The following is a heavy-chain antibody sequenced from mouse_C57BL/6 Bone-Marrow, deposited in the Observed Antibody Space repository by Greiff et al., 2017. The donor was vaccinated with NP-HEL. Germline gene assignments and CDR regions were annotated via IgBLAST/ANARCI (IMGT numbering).Heavy chain of an antibody. J-gene: IGHJ3*01. D-gene: IGHD2-3*01. V-gene: IGHV1-64*01. CDR3: ANDGYPAWFAY. CDR2: IHPNSGST. Sequence: QVQLKQPGAELVKPGASVKLSCKASGYTFTSYWMHWVKQRPGQGLEWIGMIHPNSGSTNYNEKFKSKATLTVDKSSSTAYMQLSSLTSEDSAVYYCANDGYPAWFAYWGQGTLVTVSA. CDR1: GYTFTSYW.